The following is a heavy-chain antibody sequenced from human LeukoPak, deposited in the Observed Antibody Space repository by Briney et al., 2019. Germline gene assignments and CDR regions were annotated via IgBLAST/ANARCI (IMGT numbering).Heavy chain of an antibody. Sequence: ASLKASCKVSGYTLTELSMHGVRQTPGKGLGRRGGLDTEVGEAIYGQTFQGRVTMTEDTSTDPAYMKLSSLRSEDTAVYYCATVYSGSGCAFGYWGQGTLVTVSS. CDR1: GYTLTELS. CDR3: ATVYSGSGCAFGY. J-gene: IGHJ4*02. CDR2: LDTEVGEA. D-gene: IGHD3-22*01. V-gene: IGHV1-24*01.